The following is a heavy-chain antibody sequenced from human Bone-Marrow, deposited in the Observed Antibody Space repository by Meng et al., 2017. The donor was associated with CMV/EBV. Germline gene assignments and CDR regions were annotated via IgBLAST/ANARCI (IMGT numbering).Heavy chain of an antibody. J-gene: IGHJ4*02. CDR1: GDTFIRNA. CDR2: IIPTYGTP. Sequence: SVKVSCKASGDTFIRNAFNWVRQAPGQGLEWMGGIIPTYGTPSYAQKFQGRVTISSDDSTRTVYMELSSLRSEDTAVYYCARDPATGPRGDHFDYWGQGIRVTVSS. CDR3: ARDPATGPRGDHFDY. D-gene: IGHD3-16*01. V-gene: IGHV1-69*13.